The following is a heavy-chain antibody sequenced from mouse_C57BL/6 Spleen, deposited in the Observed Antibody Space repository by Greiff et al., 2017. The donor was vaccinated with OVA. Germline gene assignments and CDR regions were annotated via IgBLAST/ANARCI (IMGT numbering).Heavy chain of an antibody. V-gene: IGHV1-22*01. CDR1: GYTFTDYN. Sequence: VQLQQSGPELVKPGASVKMSCKASGYTFTDYNMHWVKQSHGKSLEWIGYINPNNGGTSYNQKFKGKATLTVNKSSSTAYMELRSLTSEDSAVYYCAREGTTVGYYFDYWGQGTTLTVSS. CDR2: INPNNGGT. J-gene: IGHJ2*01. CDR3: AREGTTVGYYFDY. D-gene: IGHD1-1*01.